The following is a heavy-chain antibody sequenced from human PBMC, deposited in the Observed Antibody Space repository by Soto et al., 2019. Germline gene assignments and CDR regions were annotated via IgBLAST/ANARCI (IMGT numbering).Heavy chain of an antibody. D-gene: IGHD6-13*01. CDR3: ARDAYSSPFRTQEYNWFDP. J-gene: IGHJ5*02. CDR2: INAGNGNT. Sequence: ASVKVSCKASGYTFTIYAMHWVLQAPGQRLEWMGWINAGNGNTKYSQKFQGRVTITRDTSASTAYMELSSLRSEDTAVYYCARDAYSSPFRTQEYNWFDPWGQGTLVTVSS. V-gene: IGHV1-3*01. CDR1: GYTFTIYA.